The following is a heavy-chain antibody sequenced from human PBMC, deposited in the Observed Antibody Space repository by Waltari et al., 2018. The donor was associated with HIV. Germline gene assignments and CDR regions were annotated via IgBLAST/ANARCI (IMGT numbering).Heavy chain of an antibody. Sequence: QVQLQESGPGLVKPSQTLSLTCTVSGGSISSGGYYWSWIRQHPGKGLEWIGYIYYSGSTYYHPSRKSRVTISVDTSKNQFSLKLSSVTAADTAVYYCAREAVAGQFDYWGQGTLVTVSS. CDR2: IYYSGST. D-gene: IGHD6-19*01. J-gene: IGHJ4*02. V-gene: IGHV4-31*03. CDR1: GGSISSGGYY. CDR3: AREAVAGQFDY.